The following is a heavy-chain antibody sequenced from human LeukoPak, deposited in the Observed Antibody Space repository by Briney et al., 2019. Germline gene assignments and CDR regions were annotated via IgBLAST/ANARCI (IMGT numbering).Heavy chain of an antibody. CDR2: IKSKKDGGTT. CDR3: TSGGHYFDP. D-gene: IGHD1-26*01. CDR1: GFTSSNAW. J-gene: IGHJ5*02. Sequence: GVSLRLSCAASGFTSSNAWMSWVRQAPGKGLEWGGRIKSKKDGGTTDYAAPLQGRFTISRDDSKNTLYLQMNSLKTEDTAVYYCTSGGHYFDPWGQGTLVTVSS. V-gene: IGHV3-15*01.